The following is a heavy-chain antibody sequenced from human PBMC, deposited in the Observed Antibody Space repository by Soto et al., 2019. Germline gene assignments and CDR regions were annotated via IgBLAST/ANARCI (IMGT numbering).Heavy chain of an antibody. CDR2: IDPSDSYT. CDR1: GYSFTSYW. Sequence: PGESLKISSKGSGYSFTSYWVSWVRQMHGKGLEWMGRIDPSDSYTNYSPSFQGHVTISADKSISTAYLQWSSLKASDTAMYYCARHIAVAGPDYYYYGMDVWGQGTTVTVSS. J-gene: IGHJ6*02. V-gene: IGHV5-10-1*01. D-gene: IGHD6-19*01. CDR3: ARHIAVAGPDYYYYGMDV.